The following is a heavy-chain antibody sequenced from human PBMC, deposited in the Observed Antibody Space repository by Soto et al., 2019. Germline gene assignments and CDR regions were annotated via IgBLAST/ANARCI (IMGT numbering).Heavy chain of an antibody. CDR1: GGTFSSYT. CDR3: ARDPSAYDLPAY. D-gene: IGHD5-12*01. V-gene: IGHV1-69*04. J-gene: IGHJ4*02. CDR2: IIPILGIA. Sequence: SVKVSCKASGGTFSSYTISWVRQAPGQGLEWMGRIIPILGIANYAQKFQGRVTITADKSTSTAYMELSSLRSEDTAMYYCARDPSAYDLPAYWGQGTLVTVSS.